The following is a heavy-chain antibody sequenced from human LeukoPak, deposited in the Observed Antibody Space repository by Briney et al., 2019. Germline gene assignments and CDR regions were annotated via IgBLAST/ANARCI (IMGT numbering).Heavy chain of an antibody. V-gene: IGHV4-61*02. D-gene: IGHD6-19*01. CDR3: ARDRSKQWPSWYFDL. Sequence: SQTLSLTCTVSGGSISSGSYYWSWIRQPAGKGLEWIGRIYTSGSTNYNPSLKSRVTISVDTSKNQFSLKLSSVTAADTAVYYCARDRSKQWPSWYFDLWGRGTLVTVSS. CDR1: GGSISSGSYY. J-gene: IGHJ2*01. CDR2: IYTSGST.